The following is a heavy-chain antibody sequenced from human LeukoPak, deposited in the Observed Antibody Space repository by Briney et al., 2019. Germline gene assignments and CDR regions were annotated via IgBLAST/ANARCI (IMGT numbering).Heavy chain of an antibody. D-gene: IGHD3-10*01. CDR1: GFTFSSYA. CDR2: ISSSGSTI. CDR3: ARDMVRGAYFDY. V-gene: IGHV3-48*04. J-gene: IGHJ4*02. Sequence: PGGSLRLSCAASGFTFSSYAMSWVRQAPGKGLEWVSYISSSGSTIYYADSVKGRFTISRDNAKNSLYLQMNSLRAEDTAVYYCARDMVRGAYFDYWGQGTLVTVSS.